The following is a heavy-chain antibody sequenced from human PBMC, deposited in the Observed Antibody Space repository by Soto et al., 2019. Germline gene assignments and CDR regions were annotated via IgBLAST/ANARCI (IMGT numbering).Heavy chain of an antibody. D-gene: IGHD3-10*01. CDR3: ASHVYDAGAPLYYYGLDV. CDR2: INPGGVTT. V-gene: IGHV1-46*01. J-gene: IGHJ6*02. Sequence: QVQVVQSGAEVKKPGASVKISCKVSGHFLTTYYIHWARQAPGQGLEWMGLINPGGVTTSYSQKFQGRLTMTRNTSTRTDYMELTSLRSDDTAGYYCASHVYDAGAPLYYYGLDVWGQGTTVTVSS. CDR1: GHFLTTYY.